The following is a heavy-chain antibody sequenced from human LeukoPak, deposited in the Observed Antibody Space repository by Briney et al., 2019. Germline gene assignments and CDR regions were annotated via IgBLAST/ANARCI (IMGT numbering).Heavy chain of an antibody. Sequence: SETLSLTCAVYGGSFSGYYWSWIRQPPGKGLEWIGEINHSGSTNYNPSLKSRVTISVDTSKNQFSLKLSSVTAADTAVYYCARQDCSSTSCYLWDDAFDIWGQGTMVTVSS. D-gene: IGHD2-2*01. CDR3: ARQDCSSTSCYLWDDAFDI. CDR1: GGSFSGYY. J-gene: IGHJ3*02. CDR2: INHSGST. V-gene: IGHV4-34*01.